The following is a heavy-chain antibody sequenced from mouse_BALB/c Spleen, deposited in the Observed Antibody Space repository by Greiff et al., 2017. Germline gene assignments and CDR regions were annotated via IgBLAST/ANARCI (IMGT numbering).Heavy chain of an antibody. D-gene: IGHD2-12*01. CDR3: ARYRGNLYFDV. CDR2: IYPGSGNT. Sequence: QVQLQQSGAELARPGASVQLSCKASCYTFTDYYINWVKQRTGQVLEWIGEIYPGSGNTYYNEKFKGKATLTADKSSSTAYMQLSSLTSEDSAVYFGARYRGNLYFDVWGAGTTVTVSS. CDR1: CYTFTDYY. V-gene: IGHV1-77*01. J-gene: IGHJ1*01.